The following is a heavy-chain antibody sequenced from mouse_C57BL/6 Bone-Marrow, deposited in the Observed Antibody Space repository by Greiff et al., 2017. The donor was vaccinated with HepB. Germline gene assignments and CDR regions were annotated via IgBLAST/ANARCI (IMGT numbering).Heavy chain of an antibody. Sequence: VQLQQPGAELVMPGASVKLSCKASGYTFTSYWMHWVKQRPGQGLEWIGEIDPSDSYTNYNQKFKGKSTLTVDKSSSTAYMQHSSLTSEDSAVYYCARELRLGYYFDYWGQGTTLTVSS. CDR3: ARELRLGYYFDY. V-gene: IGHV1-69*01. CDR2: IDPSDSYT. D-gene: IGHD3-2*02. J-gene: IGHJ2*01. CDR1: GYTFTSYW.